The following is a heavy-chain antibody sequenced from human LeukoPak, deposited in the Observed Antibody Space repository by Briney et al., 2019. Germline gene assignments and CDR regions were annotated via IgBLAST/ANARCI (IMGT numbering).Heavy chain of an antibody. D-gene: IGHD1-26*01. Sequence: PSETLSLTCAVYGGSFSGYYWSWIRQPPGKGLEWIGEINHSGSTNYNPSLKSRVTISVDTSKNQFSLKLSSVTAADTAVYYCARVGGTNYYYYGMDVWGQGTTVTVSS. V-gene: IGHV4-34*01. CDR2: INHSGST. CDR1: GGSFSGYY. J-gene: IGHJ6*02. CDR3: ARVGGTNYYYYGMDV.